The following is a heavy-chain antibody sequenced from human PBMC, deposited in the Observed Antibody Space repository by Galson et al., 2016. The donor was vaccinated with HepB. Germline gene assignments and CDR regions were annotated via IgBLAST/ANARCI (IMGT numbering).Heavy chain of an antibody. CDR3: ARDIGNYDSSGYYYHYRVFNTWFDP. D-gene: IGHD3-22*01. CDR2: ISAYNGNT. CDR1: GYTFTSYG. J-gene: IGHJ5*02. V-gene: IGHV1-18*01. Sequence: SVKVSCKASGYTFTSYGISWVRQAPGQGLEWMGWISAYNGNTNYAQKLQGRVTMTTDTSTSTAYMELRSLRSDDTAVYYCARDIGNYDSSGYYYHYRVFNTWFDPGGQGTLVTVSS.